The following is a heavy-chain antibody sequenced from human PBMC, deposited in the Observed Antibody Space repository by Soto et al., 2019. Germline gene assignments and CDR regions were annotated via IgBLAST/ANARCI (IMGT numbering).Heavy chain of an antibody. V-gene: IGHV4-59*05. CDR3: ARHYSSGSRNWFDP. D-gene: IGHD6-19*01. Sequence: SETLSLTCFISGGSFSNDYWTWIRQSPGKGLEWIGSIYYSGSTYYNPSLRSRVTISVDTSKNQFSLKLSSVTAADTAVFYCARHYSSGSRNWFDPWGQGTLVTVSS. CDR1: GGSFSNDY. J-gene: IGHJ5*02. CDR2: IYYSGST.